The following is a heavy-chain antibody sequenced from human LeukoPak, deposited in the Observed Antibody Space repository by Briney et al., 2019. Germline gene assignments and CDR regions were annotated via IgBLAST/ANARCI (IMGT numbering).Heavy chain of an antibody. D-gene: IGHD1-1*01. J-gene: IGHJ5*02. V-gene: IGHV4-38-2*02. CDR1: GYSISSGYY. CDR2: IYHSGST. CDR3: ARPKTGTTGRWFDP. Sequence: SETLSLTCTVSGYSISSGYYWGWIRQPPGRGLEWIGSIYHSGSTYYNPSLKSRVTISVDTSKNQFSLKLSSVTAADTAVYYCARPKTGTTGRWFDPWGQGTLVTVSS.